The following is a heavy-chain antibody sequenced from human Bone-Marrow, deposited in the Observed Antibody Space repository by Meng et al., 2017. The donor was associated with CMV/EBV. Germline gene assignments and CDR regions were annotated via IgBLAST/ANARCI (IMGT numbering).Heavy chain of an antibody. CDR3: ARDPVVVPAADDAFDI. CDR1: GYTFTSYY. V-gene: IGHV1-46*01. D-gene: IGHD2-2*01. Sequence: ASVKVSCKASGYTFTSYYMHWVRQAPGQGLEWMGIINPSGGSTSYAQKFQGRVTMTRDTSTSTVYMELSSLRSEDTAVYYCARDPVVVPAADDAFDIWGQGTMVTL. CDR2: INPSGGST. J-gene: IGHJ3*02.